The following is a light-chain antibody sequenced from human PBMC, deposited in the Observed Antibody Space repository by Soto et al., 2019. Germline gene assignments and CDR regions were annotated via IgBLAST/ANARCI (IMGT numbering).Light chain of an antibody. V-gene: IGKV3-11*01. Sequence: EIVLTQSPATLSSSPGEGATLSCRASQTVSNKLAWYQHKPGQAPRLLIYDTSNRATGIPARFSGSGSGTDFTLTISSLEPEDFSVYYCQQRYNWPVTFGQGTRLEIK. CDR1: QTVSNK. J-gene: IGKJ5*01. CDR3: QQRYNWPVT. CDR2: DTS.